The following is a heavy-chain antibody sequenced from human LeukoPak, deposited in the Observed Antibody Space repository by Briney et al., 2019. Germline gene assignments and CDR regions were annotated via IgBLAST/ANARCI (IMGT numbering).Heavy chain of an antibody. Sequence: GGSLRLSCVASGFTFSVSAMSWVRQAPGKGLEWVSTISGSADNTNYADSVKGRFTISRDHSKNTLYLQMTSLGVEDTAVYFCAKGYKGYIWGSSSKSGTYYFDYWGQGTLVSVSS. CDR2: ISGSADNT. V-gene: IGHV3-23*01. CDR3: AKGYKGYIWGSSSKSGTYYFDY. J-gene: IGHJ4*02. CDR1: GFTFSVSA. D-gene: IGHD3-16*01.